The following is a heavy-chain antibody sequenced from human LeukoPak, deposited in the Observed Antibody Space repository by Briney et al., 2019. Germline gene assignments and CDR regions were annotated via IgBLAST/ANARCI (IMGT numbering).Heavy chain of an antibody. V-gene: IGHV3-33*01. CDR1: GFTLSSHG. J-gene: IGHJ1*01. CDR2: MWYDGSKE. D-gene: IGHD1-26*01. Sequence: PGGSLRLSCAASGFTLSSHGMHWVRQAPGEGLEWVAGMWYDGSKEDYADSVKGRFTISRDMSKNTLNLQMNSLRVEDTAMFYCARDLSFGSLDFRGQGTLVTVSS. CDR3: ARDLSFGSLDF.